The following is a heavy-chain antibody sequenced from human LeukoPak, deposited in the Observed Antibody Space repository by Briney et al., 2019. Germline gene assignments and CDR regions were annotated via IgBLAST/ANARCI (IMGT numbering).Heavy chain of an antibody. D-gene: IGHD5-18*01. V-gene: IGHV3-21*01. CDR1: GFTFSSYS. CDR3: ARGDTAMEEDY. CDR2: ISTSSSFI. Sequence: GGSLRLSCAASGFTFSSYSMNWVRQAPGKGLQWVSSISTSSSFIYYADSVKGRFTISRDNAKNSLYLQMNSLRAEDTAVYYCARGDTAMEEDYWGQGTLVTVSS. J-gene: IGHJ4*02.